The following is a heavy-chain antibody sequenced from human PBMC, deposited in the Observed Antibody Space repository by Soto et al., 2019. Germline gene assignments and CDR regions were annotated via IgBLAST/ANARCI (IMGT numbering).Heavy chain of an antibody. D-gene: IGHD2-15*01. CDR1: GYTFTSYG. V-gene: IGHV1-18*01. CDR3: AREKTPYCSGGSRMCWFDP. Sequence: GASVKVSCKASGYTFTSYGISWVRQAPGQGLEWMGWISAYNGNTNYAQKLQGRVTMTTDTSTSTAYMELRSLRSDDTAVYYCAREKTPYCSGGSRMCWFDPWGQGTLVTVSS. J-gene: IGHJ5*02. CDR2: ISAYNGNT.